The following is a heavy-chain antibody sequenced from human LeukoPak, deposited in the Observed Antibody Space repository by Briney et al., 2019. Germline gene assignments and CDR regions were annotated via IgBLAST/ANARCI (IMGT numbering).Heavy chain of an antibody. V-gene: IGHV3-48*03. J-gene: IGHJ6*02. CDR3: ARENLNGLDV. CDR2: IISSGSPI. CDR1: GFTFSSYE. Sequence: PGGSLRLSCAASGFTFSSYEMNRVRQAPGKGLEWVSYIISSGSPIYYADSVKGRFTISRDNAKNSLFLQMNSLRAEDTAVYYCARENLNGLDVWGQGTTVTVSS.